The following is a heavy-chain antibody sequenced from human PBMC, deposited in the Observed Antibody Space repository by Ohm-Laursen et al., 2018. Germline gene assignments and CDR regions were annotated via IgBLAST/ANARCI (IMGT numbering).Heavy chain of an antibody. J-gene: IGHJ4*02. CDR1: GFTFSSYA. Sequence: SLRLSCSASGFTFSSYAMSWVRQAPGKGLEWVSAITGSGGGSGGSTYYADSVKGRFTISRDNSKNTLYLQMNSLRAEDTAVYYCAKGLPIAVAANRYFDYWGQGTVVTVSS. D-gene: IGHD6-19*01. CDR3: AKGLPIAVAANRYFDY. V-gene: IGHV3-23*01. CDR2: ITGSGGGSGGST.